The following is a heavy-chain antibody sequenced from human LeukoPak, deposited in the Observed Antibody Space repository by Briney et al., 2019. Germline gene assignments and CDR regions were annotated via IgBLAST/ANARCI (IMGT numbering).Heavy chain of an antibody. CDR3: ARSKWLRSPFDY. V-gene: IGHV4-39*01. CDR1: GGSISSSSHY. J-gene: IGHJ4*02. Sequence: KPSETLSLTCTVSGGSISSSSHYWGWIRQPPGKGLEWIGSIYYSGNTYYSPSLKSRVTISIDTSKTQFSLKLSSVTAADTAVYYCARSKWLRSPFDYWGQGTLVTVSS. D-gene: IGHD5-12*01. CDR2: IYYSGNT.